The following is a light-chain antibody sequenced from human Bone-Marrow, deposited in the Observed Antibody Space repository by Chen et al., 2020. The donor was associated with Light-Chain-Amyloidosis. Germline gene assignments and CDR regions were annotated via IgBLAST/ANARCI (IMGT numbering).Light chain of an antibody. Sequence: SYVLTQPSSVSVAPGHTPPIACVGNNIGSTSVHWYQQTPGQAPLLVVYDESDRPSGITERLSGSNSGNTGTLTISRVEAGDEADYYCQVWDRSSDRPVFGGGTKLTVL. CDR1: NIGSTS. CDR3: QVWDRSSDRPV. V-gene: IGLV3-21*02. J-gene: IGLJ3*02. CDR2: DES.